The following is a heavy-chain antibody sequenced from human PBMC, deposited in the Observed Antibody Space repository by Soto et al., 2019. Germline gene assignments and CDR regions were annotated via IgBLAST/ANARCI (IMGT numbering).Heavy chain of an antibody. D-gene: IGHD6-6*01. CDR3: ATAEQLARHNWFDH. V-gene: IGHV1-24*01. Sequence: GASVKVSCKVSGYTLTELSMHWVRQAPGKGLEWMGGFDPEDGETIYAQKFQGRVTMTEDTSTDTAYMELSSLRSEDTAVYYCATAEQLARHNWFDHWGQGTLVTVSS. J-gene: IGHJ5*02. CDR1: GYTLTELS. CDR2: FDPEDGET.